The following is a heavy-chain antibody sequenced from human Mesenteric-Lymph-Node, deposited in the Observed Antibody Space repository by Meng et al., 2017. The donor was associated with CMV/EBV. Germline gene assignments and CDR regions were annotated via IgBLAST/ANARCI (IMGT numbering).Heavy chain of an antibody. J-gene: IGHJ4*02. CDR1: GGSISSSSW. V-gene: IGHV4-4*02. D-gene: IGHD6-19*01. CDR2: IYHSGST. Sequence: SGGSISSSSWWSWVRQPPGKGLEWIGEIYHSGSTNYSPSLKSRVTISVDKSKNQFSLKLSSVTAAGTAVYYCARGLGYSSGWTIDYWGQGTLVTVSS. CDR3: ARGLGYSSGWTIDY.